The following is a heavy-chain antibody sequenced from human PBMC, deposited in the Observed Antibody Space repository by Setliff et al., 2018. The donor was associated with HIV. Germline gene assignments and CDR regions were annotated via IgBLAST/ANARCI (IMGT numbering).Heavy chain of an antibody. V-gene: IGHV1-24*01. D-gene: IGHD5-12*01. CDR2: FDAEDGET. CDR3: VRGYSGYDGGFDP. Sequence: GASVTVPCQTSGYIFSDDHIPWVRQAPGQGLEWMGGFDAEDGETNYAQKFQGRVTMTEDTSTDTAYMELSSLRSEDTDVYYCVRGYSGYDGGFDPWGQGTLVTVSS. J-gene: IGHJ5*01. CDR1: GYIFSDDH.